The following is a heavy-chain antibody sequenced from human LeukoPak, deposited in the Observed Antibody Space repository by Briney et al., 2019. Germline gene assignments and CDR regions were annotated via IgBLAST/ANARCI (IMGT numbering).Heavy chain of an antibody. CDR1: GFTFRRFV. Sequence: GGSLRLLCSACGFTFRRFVMICPRGSPEQGLVCVSAISSSGDDTYYAECVKGRFTISRDNSKNNIYLQINSLRAEDTAVYYCAKKEAMIRGVPYNYDFWGQGTLVTVSS. D-gene: IGHD3-10*01. V-gene: IGHV3-23*01. J-gene: IGHJ4*02. CDR2: ISSSGDDT. CDR3: AKKEAMIRGVPYNYDF.